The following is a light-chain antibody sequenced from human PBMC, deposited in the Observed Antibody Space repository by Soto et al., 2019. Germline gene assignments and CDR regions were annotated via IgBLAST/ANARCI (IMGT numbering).Light chain of an antibody. CDR2: AAS. CDR3: QQLNSYLIT. J-gene: IGKJ5*01. V-gene: IGKV1-9*01. Sequence: DIQMTQSPSTLSASVGDRVTITCRASQSIGTWLAWYQQKPGKAPKLLIYAASTLHTGVPSRFSGSGSGTEFTLTISSLQPEDFATYYCQQLNSYLITFGQGTRLEIK. CDR1: QSIGTW.